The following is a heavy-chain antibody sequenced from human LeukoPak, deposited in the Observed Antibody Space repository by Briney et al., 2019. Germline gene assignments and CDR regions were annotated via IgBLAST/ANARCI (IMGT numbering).Heavy chain of an antibody. CDR3: ARRAMVRGATRYNWFDP. J-gene: IGHJ5*02. V-gene: IGHV4-39*01. Sequence: PSETLSLTCTVSGGSISSSSYYWGWIRQPPGKGLEWIGSIYYSGSTYYNPSLKSRVTISVDTSKNQFSLKLSSVTAADTAVYYCARRAMVRGATRYNWFDPWGQGTLVTVSS. CDR1: GGSISSSSYY. CDR2: IYYSGST. D-gene: IGHD3-10*01.